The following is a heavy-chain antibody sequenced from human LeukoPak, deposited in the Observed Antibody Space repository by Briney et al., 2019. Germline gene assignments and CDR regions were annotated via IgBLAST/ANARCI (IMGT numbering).Heavy chain of an antibody. V-gene: IGHV4-4*02. Sequence: PSETLSLTCAVSGGSISRSDGWSWVRQPPGKGLEWIGEIYHSGTTNYNPSLKSRVTISVDKSKNQFSLALTSVTAADTAFYYCARALTTIGVVTRYYYYMDVWGKGTTVTVSS. CDR3: ARALTTIGVVTRYYYYMDV. D-gene: IGHD3-22*01. CDR1: GGSISRSDG. CDR2: IYHSGTT. J-gene: IGHJ6*03.